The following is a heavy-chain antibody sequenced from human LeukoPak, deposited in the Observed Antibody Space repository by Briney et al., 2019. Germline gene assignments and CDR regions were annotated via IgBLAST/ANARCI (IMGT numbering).Heavy chain of an antibody. CDR3: AKRGYYDFWSGFDY. V-gene: IGHV3-23*01. D-gene: IGHD3-3*01. CDR2: ISSSGGST. CDR1: GFTFSSNA. Sequence: GGSLRLSCVVSGFTFSSNAMSWVRQAPGKGLEWVSSISSSGGSTYYADSVKGRFTISRDNSKNTVYLQMNSLRAEDTAVYYCAKRGYYDFWSGFDYWGQGTLVAVSS. J-gene: IGHJ4*02.